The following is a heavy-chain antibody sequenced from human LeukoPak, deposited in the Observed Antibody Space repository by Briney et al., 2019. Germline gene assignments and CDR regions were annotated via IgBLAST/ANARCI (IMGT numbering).Heavy chain of an antibody. J-gene: IGHJ4*02. CDR3: ATYRQVLLPFES. D-gene: IGHD2-8*02. CDR1: GFTFSTFA. CDR2: IFPSGGEI. Sequence: GESLRLSCAASGFTFSTFAMIWVRQPPGKGLEWVSSIFPSGGEIHYADPVKGRFTIFRDNSKSTLTLQMNSLRAEDTAIYYCATYRQVLLPFESWGQGTLVTVSS. V-gene: IGHV3-23*01.